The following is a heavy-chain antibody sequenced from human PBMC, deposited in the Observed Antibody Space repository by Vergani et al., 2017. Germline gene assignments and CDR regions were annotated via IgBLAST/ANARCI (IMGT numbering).Heavy chain of an antibody. J-gene: IGHJ4*02. V-gene: IGHV3-9*01. CDR2: ISWDGGST. CDR1: GFTFDDYA. CDR3: AGLHRWSINY. D-gene: IGHD2-8*02. Sequence: EVQLVESGGGLVQPGRSLRLSCAASGFTFDDYAMHWVRQAPGKGLVWVSLISWDGGSTYYADSVKGRFTISRDNAKNSLYLQMNSLRAEDTAVYYCAGLHRWSINYWGQGTLVTVSS.